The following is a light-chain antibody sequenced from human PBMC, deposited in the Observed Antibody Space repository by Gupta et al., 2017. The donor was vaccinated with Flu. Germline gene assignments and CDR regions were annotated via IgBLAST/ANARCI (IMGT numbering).Light chain of an antibody. V-gene: IGKV3-20*01. CDR1: QSVGSSY. J-gene: IGKJ3*01. CDR2: GAS. CDR3: QHYGTSLFT. Sequence: EIVLTQSPDSLSLSPGERATLSCRASQSVGSSYLAWYQQKPGQAPRLLIHGASGRATGIPDRFSGSGSGTDFTLTISRVEPEDFAVYYCQHYGTSLFTFGPGTKVDIK.